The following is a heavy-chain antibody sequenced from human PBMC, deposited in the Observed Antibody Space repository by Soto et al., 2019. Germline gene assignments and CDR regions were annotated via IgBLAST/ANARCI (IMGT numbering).Heavy chain of an antibody. J-gene: IGHJ6*02. Sequence: SETLSLTCTVSGGSISSSGYYWGWIRQPPGKGLECIGSIYYSGSTYFNPSLKSRVTISVDTSKNQFSLKLSSVTAADTAVYYCARDLSWIAAAGTPYYYVMDFSGQGTTVTVSS. V-gene: IGHV4-39*07. CDR1: GGSISSSGYY. CDR2: IYYSGST. CDR3: ARDLSWIAAAGTPYYYVMDF. D-gene: IGHD6-13*01.